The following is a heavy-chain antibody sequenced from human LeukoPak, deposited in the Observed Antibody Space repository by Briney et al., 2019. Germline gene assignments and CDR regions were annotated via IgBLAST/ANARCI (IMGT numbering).Heavy chain of an antibody. D-gene: IGHD6-19*01. CDR3: ARDLAGNFDY. J-gene: IGHJ4*02. CDR1: GDSVSGNSVA. V-gene: IGHV6-1*01. Sequence: SQTLSLTCAISGDSVSGNSVAWNWIRQSPSRGLQWLGRTYYRSKWYSDYAVSVKSQITINPDTSKNQFSLRLNSVTPEDTAVYYCARDLAGNFDYWGRGTLVTVSS. CDR2: TYYRSKWYS.